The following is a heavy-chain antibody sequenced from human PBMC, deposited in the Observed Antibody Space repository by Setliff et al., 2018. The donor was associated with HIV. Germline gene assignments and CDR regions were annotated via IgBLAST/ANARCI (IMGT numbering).Heavy chain of an antibody. CDR2: IYWNNNK. CDR1: GLSLSTSGVG. Sequence: GSGPTLVNPTQTLTLTCTFSGLSLSTSGVGVGWIRQSPGKALEWLAFIYWNNNKHYSTSLKSRLTVTKDTSKNRVVFTMTNMDPVDTATYYCAYSGRQLRGPYFDFWGQGTQVPSPQ. CDR3: AYSGRQLRGPYFDF. V-gene: IGHV2-5*01. J-gene: IGHJ4*02. D-gene: IGHD1-1*01.